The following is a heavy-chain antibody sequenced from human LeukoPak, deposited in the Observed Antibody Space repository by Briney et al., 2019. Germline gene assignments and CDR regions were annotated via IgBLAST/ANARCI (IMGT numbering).Heavy chain of an antibody. CDR2: ISSSSSYI. V-gene: IGHV3-21*01. CDR3: ARGGTMVRGVIKAFDY. CDR1: GFTFSSYS. Sequence: GGSLRLSCAASGFTFSSYSMNWVRQAPGKGLEWVSSISSSSSYIYYADSVKGRFTISRDNAKNSLYLQMNSLRAEDTAVYYCARGGTMVRGVIKAFDYWGQGTLVTVSS. J-gene: IGHJ4*02. D-gene: IGHD3-10*01.